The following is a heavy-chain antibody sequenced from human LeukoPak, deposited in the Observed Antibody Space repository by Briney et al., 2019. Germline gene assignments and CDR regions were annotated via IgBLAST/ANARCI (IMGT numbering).Heavy chain of an antibody. J-gene: IGHJ5*02. Sequence: PSETLSLTCAVYGGSFSGYYWSWIRQPPGKGLEWIGEINHSGSTNYNPSLKSRVTISVDTSKNQFSLKLSSVTAADTAVYYCARLSITIFGASYTWGQGTLVTVSS. V-gene: IGHV4-34*01. CDR1: GGSFSGYY. D-gene: IGHD3-3*01. CDR2: INHSGST. CDR3: ARLSITIFGASYT.